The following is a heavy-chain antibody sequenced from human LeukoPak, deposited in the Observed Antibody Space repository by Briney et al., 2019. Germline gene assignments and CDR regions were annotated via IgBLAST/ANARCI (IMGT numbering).Heavy chain of an antibody. Sequence: GATVKISSKASGYTFTDYYIHWVQQAPGKGLEWVGRIDPEDGETMYAEKFQGRVTITADTSTDTANMELSSLRFEDTAVYYCATVTPTTSNWGQGTLVTVSS. CDR1: GYTFTDYY. CDR2: IDPEDGET. D-gene: IGHD1-14*01. CDR3: ATVTPTTSN. V-gene: IGHV1-69-2*01. J-gene: IGHJ4*02.